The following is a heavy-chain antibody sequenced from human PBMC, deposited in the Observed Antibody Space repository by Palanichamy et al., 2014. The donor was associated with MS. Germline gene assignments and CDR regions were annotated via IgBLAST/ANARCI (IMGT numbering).Heavy chain of an antibody. D-gene: IGHD3-10*01. CDR3: ARDMPRKVPFGEKIIHAIFV. V-gene: IGHV4-31*03. CDR2: IQSTGST. J-gene: IGHJ6*02. Sequence: QVQLQESGPGLVKPSQTLSLSCNVSGGSVNSGGFYWNWIRQYPGKGLEWMGYIQSTGSTHYNPSLESRISISLNTAKNQISLNLSSATAADTAVYYCARDMPRKVPFGEKIIHAIFVWGQGTTVTVSS. CDR1: GGSVNSGGFY.